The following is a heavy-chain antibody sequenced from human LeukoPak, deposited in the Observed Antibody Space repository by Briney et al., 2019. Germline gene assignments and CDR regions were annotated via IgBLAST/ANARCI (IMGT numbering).Heavy chain of an antibody. CDR2: ISWDGGST. V-gene: IGHV3-43*01. CDR1: GFTFDDYT. J-gene: IGHJ4*02. CDR3: AKGTYYYDSSGYFPFDY. Sequence: GGSLRLSCAASGFTFDDYTMHWVRQAPGKGLEWVSLISWDGGSTYYADSVKGRFTIPRDNSKNSLYLQMNSLRTEDTALYYCAKGTYYYDSSGYFPFDYWGQGTLVTVSS. D-gene: IGHD3-22*01.